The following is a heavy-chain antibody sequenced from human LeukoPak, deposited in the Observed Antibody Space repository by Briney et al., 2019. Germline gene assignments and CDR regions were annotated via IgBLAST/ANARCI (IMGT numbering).Heavy chain of an antibody. V-gene: IGHV4-61*01. CDR1: GGSVSSGSDY. J-gene: IGHJ6*03. D-gene: IGHD6-19*01. CDR3: AREVSVAGYYYYYYMDV. CDR2: IYYSGST. Sequence: SETLSLTCTVSGGSVSSGSDYWSWIRQPPGKGLEWIGYIYYSGSTNYNPSLKSRVTISVDTSKNQFSLKLSSVTAADTAVYYCAREVSVAGYYYYYYMDVWGKGTPVTVSS.